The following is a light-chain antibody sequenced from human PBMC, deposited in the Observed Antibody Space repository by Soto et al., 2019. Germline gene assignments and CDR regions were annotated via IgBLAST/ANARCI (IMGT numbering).Light chain of an antibody. V-gene: IGKV1-5*01. CDR1: QSISSW. Sequence: DIQMTQSPSSLSASVGDRVTITCRASQSISSWLAWYQQKPGKAPKLLIYDASSLESGVPSRFSGNRSGTEFTLTISSLQPDDFATYYCQQYNSYSWTFGQGTQVDIK. CDR2: DAS. CDR3: QQYNSYSWT. J-gene: IGKJ1*01.